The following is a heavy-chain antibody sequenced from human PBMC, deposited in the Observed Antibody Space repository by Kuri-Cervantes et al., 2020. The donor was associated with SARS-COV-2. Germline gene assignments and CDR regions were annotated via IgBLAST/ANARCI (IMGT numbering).Heavy chain of an antibody. CDR3: VGIWSNYRFDY. CDR1: GGSISSYY. J-gene: IGHJ4*02. V-gene: IGHV4-39*01. CDR2: IYYSGST. Sequence: SETLSLTCTVSGGSISSYYWGWIRQPPGKGLEWIGSIYYSGSTYYNPSLKSRVTISVDTSKNQFSLKLTSVTAADTAVYFCVGIWSNYRFDYWGQGTLVTVSS. D-gene: IGHD3-3*01.